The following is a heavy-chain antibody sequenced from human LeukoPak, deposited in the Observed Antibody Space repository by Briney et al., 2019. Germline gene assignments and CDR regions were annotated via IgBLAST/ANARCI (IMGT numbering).Heavy chain of an antibody. Sequence: SETLSLTCAVSGGSISSFYWSWIRQPPGKGLEWIGYIYTSGSTNYNPSLKSRVTMSVDTSKKQFSLKLSSVTAADTAVYYCARVGKIDCSSTSCYTGAFDIWGQGTMVTVSS. D-gene: IGHD2-2*02. CDR3: ARVGKIDCSSTSCYTGAFDI. CDR1: GGSISSFY. V-gene: IGHV4-4*09. CDR2: IYTSGST. J-gene: IGHJ3*02.